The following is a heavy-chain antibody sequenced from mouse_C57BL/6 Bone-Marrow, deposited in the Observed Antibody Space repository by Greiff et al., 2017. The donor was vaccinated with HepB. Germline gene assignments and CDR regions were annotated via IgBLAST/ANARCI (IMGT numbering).Heavy chain of an antibody. D-gene: IGHD1-1*01. Sequence: EVNVVESGGDLVKPGGSLKLSCAASGFTFSSYGMSWVRQTPDKRLEWVATISSGGSYTYYPDSVKGRFTISRDNAKNTLYLQMSSLKSEDTAMYYCARRDGIDYWGQGTTLTVSS. J-gene: IGHJ2*01. V-gene: IGHV5-6*01. CDR3: ARRDGIDY. CDR1: GFTFSSYG. CDR2: ISSGGSYT.